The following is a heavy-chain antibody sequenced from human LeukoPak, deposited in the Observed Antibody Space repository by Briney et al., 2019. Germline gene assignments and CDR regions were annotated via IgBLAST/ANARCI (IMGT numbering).Heavy chain of an antibody. V-gene: IGHV3-64D*09. CDR1: GFTFSSYA. CDR2: ISSNGGST. Sequence: GGSLRLSCSASGFTFSSYAMHWVRQAPGKGLEYVSAISSNGGSTYYADSVKGRFTISRDNSKNTPYLQMSSLRAEDTAVYYCVKLSVAATSYYYGMDVWGQGTTVTVSS. D-gene: IGHD2-15*01. J-gene: IGHJ6*02. CDR3: VKLSVAATSYYYGMDV.